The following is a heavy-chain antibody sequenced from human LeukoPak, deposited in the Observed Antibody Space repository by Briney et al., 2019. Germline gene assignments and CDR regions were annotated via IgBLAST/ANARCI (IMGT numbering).Heavy chain of an antibody. V-gene: IGHV4-39*07. CDR1: GDSISGSSDY. CDR2: IYYSGST. J-gene: IGHJ4*02. D-gene: IGHD3-22*01. CDR3: ARDSGTTYYYDSSGFNWGSGYFDY. Sequence: PSETLSLTCTVSGDSISGSSDYWGWIRQPPGKGLEWIGSIYYSGSTYYNPSLKSRVTISVDTSKNQFSLKLSSVTAADTAVYYCARDSGTTYYYDSSGFNWGSGYFDYWGQGTLVTVSS.